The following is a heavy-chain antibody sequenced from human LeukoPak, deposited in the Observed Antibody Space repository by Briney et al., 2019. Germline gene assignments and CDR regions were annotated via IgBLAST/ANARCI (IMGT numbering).Heavy chain of an antibody. CDR1: GYTFTSYY. Sequence: GASAKVSCKASGYTFTSYYMHWVRQAPEQGLEWMGIINPSGGSTSYAQKFQGRVTMTRDMSTSTVYMELSSLRSEDTAVYYCARVIVGARDDAFDIWGQGTMVTVSS. V-gene: IGHV1-46*01. J-gene: IGHJ3*02. D-gene: IGHD1-26*01. CDR3: ARVIVGARDDAFDI. CDR2: INPSGGST.